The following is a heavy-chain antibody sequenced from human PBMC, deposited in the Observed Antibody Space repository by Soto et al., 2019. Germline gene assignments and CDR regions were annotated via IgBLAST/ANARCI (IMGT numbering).Heavy chain of an antibody. CDR3: ATYDSSGYGVTAFDI. V-gene: IGHV4-30-4*01. Sequence: QVQLQESGPGLVKPSQTLSLTCTVSGGSISSGDYYWSWIRQPPGKGLEWLGYSYYSGSTYYNPSLKIRVTISVDTSKNQFSLKLSSVTAADTAVYYCATYDSSGYGVTAFDIWGQGTMVTVSS. CDR2: SYYSGST. D-gene: IGHD3-22*01. J-gene: IGHJ3*02. CDR1: GGSISSGDYY.